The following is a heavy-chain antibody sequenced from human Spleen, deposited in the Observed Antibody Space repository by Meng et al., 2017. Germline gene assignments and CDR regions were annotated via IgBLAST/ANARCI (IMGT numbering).Heavy chain of an antibody. V-gene: IGHV1-2*02. CDR1: GGTFSSYA. CDR3: ARDEYSYGYY. Sequence: ASVKVSCKASGGTFSSYAISWVRQAPGQGLEWMGWINPNSGGTNYAQKFQGRVTMTRDTSISTAYMELSRLRSDDTAVYYCARDEYSYGYYWGQGTLVTVSS. D-gene: IGHD5-18*01. J-gene: IGHJ4*02. CDR2: INPNSGGT.